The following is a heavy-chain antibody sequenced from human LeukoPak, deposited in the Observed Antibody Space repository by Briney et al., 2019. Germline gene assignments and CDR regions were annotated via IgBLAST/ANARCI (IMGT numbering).Heavy chain of an antibody. CDR3: ATETNGRHYDY. J-gene: IGHJ4*02. CDR1: VLTFSTSV. CDR2: IGPTGSDR. D-gene: IGHD1-14*01. Sequence: PGGSLRLSCTASVLTFSTSVFNWVRQAPGKGLEWVASIGPTGSDRYHADSIKGRFTISRDNANNFLYLQMNSLRAEDTAVYYCATETNGRHYDYWGQGTLLTVSS. V-gene: IGHV3-21*06.